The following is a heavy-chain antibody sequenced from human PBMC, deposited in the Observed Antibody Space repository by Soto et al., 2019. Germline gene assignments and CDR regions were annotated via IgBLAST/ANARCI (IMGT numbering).Heavy chain of an antibody. CDR3: ARVDTVTTSILDY. CDR1: GYTFTSYY. Sequence: QVQLVQSGAEVKKPGASVKVSCKASGYTFTSYYMHWVRQAPAQGLEWMGIINPSGGSTSYAQKFQGRVTMTRDTSTSTVYMELSSLRSEDTAVYYGARVDTVTTSILDYWGQGTLVTVSS. J-gene: IGHJ4*02. CDR2: INPSGGST. V-gene: IGHV1-46*03. D-gene: IGHD4-17*01.